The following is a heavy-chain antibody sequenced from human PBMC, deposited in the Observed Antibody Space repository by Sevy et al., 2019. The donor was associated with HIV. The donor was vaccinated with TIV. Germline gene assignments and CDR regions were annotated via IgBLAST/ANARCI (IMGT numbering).Heavy chain of an antibody. J-gene: IGHJ4*02. V-gene: IGHV3-23*01. CDR3: TRQECTKPNDY. CDR2: LSFGCGEI. CDR1: GFTFSKYS. D-gene: IGHD2-8*01. Sequence: GGSLRLSCAASGFTFSKYSMSWVRQPPGKGLEWVSTLSFGCGEINYADSVKGRFTISRDNSKSSVYLQMNNLRPEDTAVYYSTRQECTKPNDYWGQGTMVTVSS.